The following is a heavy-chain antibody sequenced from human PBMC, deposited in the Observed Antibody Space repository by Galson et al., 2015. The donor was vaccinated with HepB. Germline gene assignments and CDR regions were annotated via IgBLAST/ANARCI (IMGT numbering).Heavy chain of an antibody. Sequence: SLRLSCAASGFTFSRYWMHWVRQAPGKGLVWVSRINSDGRSKSYADSVKGRFTISRDNAKNTMYLQMNSLRAEDTAVYYCARDQVLWFGSDEGGMDVWGQGTTVTVSS. D-gene: IGHD3-10*01. CDR2: INSDGRSK. CDR3: ARDQVLWFGSDEGGMDV. J-gene: IGHJ6*02. CDR1: GFTFSRYW. V-gene: IGHV3-74*01.